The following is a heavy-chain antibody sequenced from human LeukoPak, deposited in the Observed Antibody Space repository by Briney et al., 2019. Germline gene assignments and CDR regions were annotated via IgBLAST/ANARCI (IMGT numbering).Heavy chain of an antibody. CDR3: AKRDF. V-gene: IGHV3-23*01. Sequence: GGSLRLSCAASGFTFNTNTMNWVRQAPGKGLEWVSSNAGSVKGRFTISRDNSKNTLFLQMNSLRADDTAIYYCAKRDFWGQGTLVTVSS. J-gene: IGHJ4*02. CDR1: GFTFNTNT.